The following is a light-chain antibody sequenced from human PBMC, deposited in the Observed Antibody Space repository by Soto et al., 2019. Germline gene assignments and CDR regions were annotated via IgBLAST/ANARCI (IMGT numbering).Light chain of an antibody. V-gene: IGKV4-1*01. J-gene: IGKJ3*01. Sequence: DIVMTQSPDSLAVSLGERATINCKSSQSVLYSSNNKNFLAWYQQKPGQPPKLLIYWGFTRESGVPDRSSGRGQRTHFTLTISSLQAEDVAVYYCHQYYSTPQTFGPGTKVDIK. CDR3: HQYYSTPQT. CDR1: QSVLYSSNNKNF. CDR2: WGF.